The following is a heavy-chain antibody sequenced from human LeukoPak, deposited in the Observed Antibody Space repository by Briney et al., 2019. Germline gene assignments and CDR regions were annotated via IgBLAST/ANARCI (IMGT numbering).Heavy chain of an antibody. CDR1: GGSISSSSYS. CDR3: ARRVIWFGELLPSYYGMDV. CDR2: IYYSGST. J-gene: IGHJ6*02. Sequence: SETLSLTCTVSGGSISSSSYSWGWIRQPPGKGLEWIGSIYYSGSTYYNPSLKSRVTISVDTSKNQFSLKLSSVTAADTAVYYCARRVIWFGELLPSYYGMDVWGQGTTVTVSS. V-gene: IGHV4-39*01. D-gene: IGHD3-10*01.